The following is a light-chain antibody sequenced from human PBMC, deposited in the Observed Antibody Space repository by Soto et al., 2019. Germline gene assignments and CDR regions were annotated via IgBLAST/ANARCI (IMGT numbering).Light chain of an antibody. CDR1: RSNIGAGYE. V-gene: IGLV1-40*01. Sequence: QSVLTQPPSVSGAPGQRVTISCTGSRSNIGAGYEVHRYQQLPGTAPKLLIYGNNNRPSGVPDRFSGSKSGTSASLAITGLQAEDEADYYCQSYDRSLSALYVFGTGTKLTVL. J-gene: IGLJ1*01. CDR2: GNN. CDR3: QSYDRSLSALYV.